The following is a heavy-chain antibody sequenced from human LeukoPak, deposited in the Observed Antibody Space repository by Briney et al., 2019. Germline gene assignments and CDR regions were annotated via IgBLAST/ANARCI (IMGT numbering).Heavy chain of an antibody. V-gene: IGHV1-2*02. Sequence: ASVKVSCKASGYTFTGYYMHWVRRAPGQGLEWMGWINPNSGGTNYAQKFQGRVTMTRDTSISTAYMELSRLRSDDTAVYYCARGLYYDSSGYFGILYYYYYYGMDVWGQGTTVTVSS. D-gene: IGHD3-22*01. CDR2: INPNSGGT. CDR3: ARGLYYDSSGYFGILYYYYYYGMDV. J-gene: IGHJ6*02. CDR1: GYTFTGYY.